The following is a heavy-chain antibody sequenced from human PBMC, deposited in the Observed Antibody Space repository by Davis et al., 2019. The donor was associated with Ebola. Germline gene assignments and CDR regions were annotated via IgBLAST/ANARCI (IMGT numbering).Heavy chain of an antibody. CDR3: AAYTGGWGAFDI. CDR2: INPNDGRT. Sequence: AASVTVSCKASGYTFTNYYMHWVRQAPGQGLEWMGMINPNDGRTIYAQKFQGRVTVTRDTSPTTVYMDLSSLRSEDTALYFCAAYTGGWGAFDIWGQGTMVAVSS. V-gene: IGHV1-46*01. D-gene: IGHD2-8*02. J-gene: IGHJ3*02. CDR1: GYTFTNYY.